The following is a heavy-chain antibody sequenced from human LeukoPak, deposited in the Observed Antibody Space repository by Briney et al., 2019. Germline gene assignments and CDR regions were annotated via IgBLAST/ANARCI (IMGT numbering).Heavy chain of an antibody. J-gene: IGHJ6*03. Sequence: GGSLRLSCAASGFTFSSYWMHWVRQAPGKGLVWVSRINSDGSSTSYADSVKGRFTISRDNAKNTLYLQMNSLRAEDTAVYYCARDSILGSPGNPYYYYYYMDVWGKGTTVTISS. CDR2: INSDGSST. V-gene: IGHV3-74*01. CDR1: GFTFSSYW. CDR3: ARDSILGSPGNPYYYYYYMDV. D-gene: IGHD4-23*01.